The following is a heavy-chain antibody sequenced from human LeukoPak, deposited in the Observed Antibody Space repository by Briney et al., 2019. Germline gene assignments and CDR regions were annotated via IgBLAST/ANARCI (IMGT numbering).Heavy chain of an antibody. D-gene: IGHD6-19*01. CDR3: ARRRAVARTFDY. Sequence: LETLSLTCAVYGGSFSGYYWSWIRQPPGKGLEWIGEINHSGSTNYNPSLKSRVTISVDTSKNQFSLKLSSVTAADTAVYYCARRRAVARTFDYWGQGTLVTVSS. V-gene: IGHV4-34*01. J-gene: IGHJ4*02. CDR2: INHSGST. CDR1: GGSFSGYY.